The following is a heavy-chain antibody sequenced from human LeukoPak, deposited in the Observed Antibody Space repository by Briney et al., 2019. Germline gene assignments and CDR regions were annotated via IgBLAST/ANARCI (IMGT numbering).Heavy chain of an antibody. D-gene: IGHD3-22*01. CDR1: GYTFTSYG. J-gene: IGHJ4*02. CDR3: ARVAHYYDSSGYYGAFDY. CDR2: ISAYNGNT. Sequence: ASVKVSCKASGYTFTSYGISWVRQAPGQGLEWMGWISAYNGNTNYAQKLQGRVTMTTDTSTSTAYMELRSLRSDDTAVYYCARVAHYYDSSGYYGAFDYWGQGTLVTVSS. V-gene: IGHV1-18*01.